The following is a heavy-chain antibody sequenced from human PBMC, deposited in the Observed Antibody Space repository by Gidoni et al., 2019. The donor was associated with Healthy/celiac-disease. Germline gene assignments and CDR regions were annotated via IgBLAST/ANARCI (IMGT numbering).Heavy chain of an antibody. CDR1: GYTFTGYY. D-gene: IGHD6-19*01. Sequence: QVQLVQSGAEVKKPGASVKVSCQASGYTFTGYYMHWVRQAPGQGLEWMGWINPNSGGTNYAQKFQGRVTMTRDTSISTAYMELSRLRSDDTAVYYCASWGIAVAGTNPHHYYYGMDVWGQGTTVTVSS. CDR3: ASWGIAVAGTNPHHYYYGMDV. CDR2: INPNSGGT. J-gene: IGHJ6*02. V-gene: IGHV1-2*02.